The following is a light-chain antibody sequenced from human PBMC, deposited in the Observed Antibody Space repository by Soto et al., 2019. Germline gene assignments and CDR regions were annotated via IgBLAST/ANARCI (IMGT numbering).Light chain of an antibody. Sequence: EIVLTQSPSTLSVSPGERATLSCRASQSVSSNLAWYQQKPGQAPRLLIYGASTRATGIPARFSGSGSGTEFTFTISSLQSEDFAVYYCQQYNNRPPRTFGQGTRWIS. CDR3: QQYNNRPPRT. CDR1: QSVSSN. V-gene: IGKV3-15*01. J-gene: IGKJ1*01. CDR2: GAS.